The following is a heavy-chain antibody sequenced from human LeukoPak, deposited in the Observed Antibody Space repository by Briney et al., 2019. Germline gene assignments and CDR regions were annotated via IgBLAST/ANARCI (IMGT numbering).Heavy chain of an antibody. J-gene: IGHJ4*02. CDR1: GFTFSSYS. D-gene: IGHD6-13*01. V-gene: IGHV3-48*04. CDR2: ISSSSSTI. Sequence: PGGSLRLSCAASGFTFSSYSMNWVRQAPGKGLEWVSYISSSSSTIYYADSVKGRFTISRDNAKNSLYLQMNSLRAEDTAVYYCARKIGGSWYEEPFDYWGQGTLVTVSS. CDR3: ARKIGGSWYEEPFDY.